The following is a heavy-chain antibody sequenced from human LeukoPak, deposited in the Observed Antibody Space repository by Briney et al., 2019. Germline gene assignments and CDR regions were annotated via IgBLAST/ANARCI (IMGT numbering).Heavy chain of an antibody. CDR1: GGSMSNYY. CDR2: VFYSGST. V-gene: IGHV4-59*01. J-gene: IGHJ6*02. CDR3: AVNSGYDDSDYYYYGMDV. Sequence: SETLSLTCTVSGGSMSNYYWSWTRQPPGKGLEYIGYVFYSGSTDYNPSLKSRVTISIDPSKSLFSLKLSSVTAADTAVYYCAVNSGYDDSDYYYYGMDVWGQGTTVTVSS. D-gene: IGHD5-12*01.